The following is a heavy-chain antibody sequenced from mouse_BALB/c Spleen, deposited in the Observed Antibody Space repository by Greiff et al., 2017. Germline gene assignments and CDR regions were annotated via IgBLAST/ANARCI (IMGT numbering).Heavy chain of an antibody. V-gene: IGHV1-54*01. J-gene: IGHJ3*01. CDR2: INPGSGGT. Sequence: VQLQQSGAELVRPGTSVEVSCKASGYAFTNYLIEWVKQRPGQGLEWIGVINPGSGGTNYSEKFKGKATLTADKSSSTAYMQLSSLTSDDSAVYFCARTYDYVAYWGQGTLVTVSA. D-gene: IGHD2-4*01. CDR1: GYAFTNYL. CDR3: ARTYDYVAY.